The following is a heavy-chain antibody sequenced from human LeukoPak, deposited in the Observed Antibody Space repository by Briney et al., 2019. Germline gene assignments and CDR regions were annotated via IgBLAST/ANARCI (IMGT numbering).Heavy chain of an antibody. CDR2: ISGSGGGT. V-gene: IGHV3-23*01. Sequence: GGSLRLSCVASGFTFKNYWMHWVRQPPGKGLEWVSAISGSGGGTYYADSVKGRFTISRDNSKNTLYLQMNSLRAEDTAVYYCANQRYWGQGTLVTVSS. J-gene: IGHJ4*02. CDR3: ANQRY. CDR1: GFTFKNYW.